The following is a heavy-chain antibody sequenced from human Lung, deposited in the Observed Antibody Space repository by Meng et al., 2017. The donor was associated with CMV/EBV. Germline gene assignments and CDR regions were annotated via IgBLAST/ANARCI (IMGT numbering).Heavy chain of an antibody. J-gene: IGHJ4*02. D-gene: IGHD1-7*01. CDR3: AAAPQRGGTECCAIES. CDR2: IYSDGTT. Sequence: GESLKISCAASAFTVSSKYMSWVRRAPGKGLQWVSLIYSDGTTYYAESVKGRFTISRDVSKNTLYLQMNSLRAEDTAVYYCAAAPQRGGTECCAIESWGQGXQVTVSS. V-gene: IGHV3-53*01. CDR1: AFTVSSKY.